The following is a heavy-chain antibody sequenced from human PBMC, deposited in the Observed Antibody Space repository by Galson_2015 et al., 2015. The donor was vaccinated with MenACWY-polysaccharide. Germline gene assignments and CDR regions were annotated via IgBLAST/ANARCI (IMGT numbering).Heavy chain of an antibody. CDR3: ARGKGTVEYLPNCYLYMDG. CDR1: GFTVNDKY. D-gene: IGHD2-21*01. CDR2: IYSGGSA. Sequence: SLRLSCAASGFTVNDKYMTWVRQAPGKGLEWLSVIYSGGSAYYADSVKGRFTISRDNSKNMVSLQMTSLRAEDTAVYYCARGKGTVEYLPNCYLYMDGWGKGNPGHRLL. J-gene: IGHJ6*03. V-gene: IGHV3-66*01.